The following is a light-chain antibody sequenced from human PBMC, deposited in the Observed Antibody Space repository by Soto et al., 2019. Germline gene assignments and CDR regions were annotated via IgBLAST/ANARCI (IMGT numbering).Light chain of an antibody. CDR2: DVN. CDR3: TSWTTSTTMK. J-gene: IGLJ2*01. V-gene: IGLV2-14*01. CDR1: SSDVGAYNY. Sequence: QSVLTQPASVSWSPGQSITISCTGTSSDVGAYNYGSWYQQHPGKAPKLMIYDVNIRPSGVSNHFSGSKSGNTASLTISGLQAEDEADYYCTSWTTSTTMKFGGGTKLPVL.